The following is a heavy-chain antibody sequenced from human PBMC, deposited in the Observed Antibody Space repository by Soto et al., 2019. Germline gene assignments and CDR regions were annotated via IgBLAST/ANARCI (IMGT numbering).Heavy chain of an antibody. D-gene: IGHD5-18*01. CDR3: ARRGYSYGYVLYYFDY. CDR1: GGSFSGYY. J-gene: IGHJ4*02. Sequence: SETLSLTCAVYGGSFSGYYWSWIRQPPGKGLEWIGEINHSGSTNYNPSLKSRVTISVDTSKNQFSLKLSSVPAADTAVYYCARRGYSYGYVLYYFDYWCQGTLVTVSS. CDR2: INHSGST. V-gene: IGHV4-34*01.